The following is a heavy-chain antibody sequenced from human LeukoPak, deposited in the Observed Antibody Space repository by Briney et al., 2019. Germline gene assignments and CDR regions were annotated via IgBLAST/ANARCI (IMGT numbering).Heavy chain of an antibody. Sequence: SVKVSCKASGYTFTSYAMNWVRQAPGQGLEWMGGIIPIFGTANYAQKFQGRVTITADESTSTAYMELGSLRSEDTAVYYCARVGATSGDYYFDYWGQGTLVTVSS. V-gene: IGHV1-69*13. CDR2: IIPIFGTA. J-gene: IGHJ4*02. CDR3: ARVGATSGDYYFDY. CDR1: GYTFTSYA. D-gene: IGHD1-26*01.